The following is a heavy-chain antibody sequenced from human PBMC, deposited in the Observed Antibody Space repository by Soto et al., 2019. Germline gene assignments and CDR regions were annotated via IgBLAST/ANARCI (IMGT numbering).Heavy chain of an antibody. CDR2: INNNGDRT. Sequence: EVQLLESGGGLVQPGGSLRLSCEASGFTFTTYIMSWVRQGPGKGLEWVSSINNNGDRTYYADSVKGRFTISRDNSKNTMYLQLNSLRAEDTALYFCAKINYYGSGGAIWGQGALVVVSS. J-gene: IGHJ4*02. CDR1: GFTFTTYI. D-gene: IGHD3-10*01. CDR3: AKINYYGSGGAI. V-gene: IGHV3-23*01.